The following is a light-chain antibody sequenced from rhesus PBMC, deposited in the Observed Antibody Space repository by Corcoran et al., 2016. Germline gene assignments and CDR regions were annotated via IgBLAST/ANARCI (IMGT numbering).Light chain of an antibody. Sequence: DIQMTQSPSSLSASVGDRVTITCWASQDMRRYLAWYQQKPGQAPKVFIQDTSTVESGVPSRFRGSASWTHFTLTLSSLQPEDFATYFCQHYTSYPYSFGQGTRVEIE. CDR1: QDMRRY. CDR3: QHYTSYPYS. CDR2: DTS. V-gene: IGKV1-25*01. J-gene: IGKJ2*01.